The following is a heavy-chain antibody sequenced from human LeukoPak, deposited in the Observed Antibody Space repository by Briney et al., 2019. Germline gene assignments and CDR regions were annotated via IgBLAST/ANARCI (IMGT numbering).Heavy chain of an antibody. CDR2: ISSSSSYI. Sequence: GGSLRLSCAASGFTFSSYSMNWVRQAPGKGLEWVSSISSSSSYIYYADSAKGRFTISRDNAKNSLYLQMNSLRAEDTAVYYCARDPPGVPAALYYYYGMDVWGQGTTVTVSS. J-gene: IGHJ6*02. CDR3: ARDPPGVPAALYYYYGMDV. D-gene: IGHD2-2*01. CDR1: GFTFSSYS. V-gene: IGHV3-21*01.